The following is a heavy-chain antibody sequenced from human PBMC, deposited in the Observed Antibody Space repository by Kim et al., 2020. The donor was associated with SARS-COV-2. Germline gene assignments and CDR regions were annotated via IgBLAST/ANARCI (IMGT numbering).Heavy chain of an antibody. J-gene: IGHJ4*02. V-gene: IGHV3-33*03. D-gene: IGHD6-19*01. Sequence: SVKGRFTISRDNSKNTLYMEMDSLRAEDTAVYYCAKDGRPYSSAWYYFDYWGQGTLVTVSS. CDR3: AKDGRPYSSAWYYFDY.